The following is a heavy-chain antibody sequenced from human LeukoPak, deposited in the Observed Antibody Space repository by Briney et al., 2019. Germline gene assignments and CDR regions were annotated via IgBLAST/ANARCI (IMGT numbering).Heavy chain of an antibody. Sequence: PGGSLRLSCEASGFTFSSYAMSWVRQAPGKGLEWVSAISGSGGSTYYADSVKGRFTISRDNSKNTLYLQMNSLRAEDTAVYYCXXXXXXXXXXXPYWGQGTLVTVSS. V-gene: IGHV3-23*01. CDR1: GFTFSSYA. J-gene: IGHJ4*02. CDR2: ISGSGGST. CDR3: XXXXXXXXXXXPY.